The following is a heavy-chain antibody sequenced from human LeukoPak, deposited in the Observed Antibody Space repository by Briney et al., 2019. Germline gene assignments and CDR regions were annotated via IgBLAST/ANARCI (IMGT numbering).Heavy chain of an antibody. CDR3: ARGQSYSNYYYYYGMDV. J-gene: IGHJ6*02. CDR2: IRYDGSNK. Sequence: GGSLRLSCAASGFTFSSYGMHWVRQAPGKGLEWVAFIRYDGSNKYYADSVKGRFTISRDNAKNSLYLQMNSLRAEDTAVYYCARGQSYSNYYYYYGMDVWGQGTTVTVSS. CDR1: GFTFSSYG. V-gene: IGHV3-30*02. D-gene: IGHD4-11*01.